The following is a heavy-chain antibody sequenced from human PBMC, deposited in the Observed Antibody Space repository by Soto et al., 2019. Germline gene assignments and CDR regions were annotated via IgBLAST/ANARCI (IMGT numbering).Heavy chain of an antibody. CDR1: GGSISSGGYS. CDR3: AAAPVVPAAYRNWFDP. CDR2: IYHSGSN. D-gene: IGHD2-2*01. V-gene: IGHV4-30-2*01. J-gene: IGHJ5*02. Sequence: QLQLQECGSGLVKPSQTLSLTCAVSGGSISSGGYSWSWIRQPPGKGLEWIGYIYHSGSNYYNPSLKSRVTLSVDRSKNQFSLKLSSVPAADTAVYYCAAAPVVPAAYRNWFDPWGQGTLVTVSS.